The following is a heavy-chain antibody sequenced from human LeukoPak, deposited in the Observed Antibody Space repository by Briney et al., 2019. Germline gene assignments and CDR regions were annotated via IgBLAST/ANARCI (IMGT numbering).Heavy chain of an antibody. CDR3: ARTVGDCSGGSCYRYYYYGMDV. D-gene: IGHD2-15*01. V-gene: IGHV5-51*01. CDR2: IYPGDSDT. Sequence: GESLKISCKGSGYSFTSYWIGWVRQMPGKGLECMGIIYPGDSDTRYSPSFQGQVTISADKSISTADLQWSSLKASDTAMYYCARTVGDCSGGSCYRYYYYGMDVWGQGTTVTVSS. J-gene: IGHJ6*02. CDR1: GYSFTSYW.